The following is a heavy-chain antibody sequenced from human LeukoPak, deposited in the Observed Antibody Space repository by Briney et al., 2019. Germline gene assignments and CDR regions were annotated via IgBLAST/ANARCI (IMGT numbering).Heavy chain of an antibody. J-gene: IGHJ6*03. D-gene: IGHD3-10*01. CDR3: ARCMVRGNFYYMDV. CDR1: GGSISSSSYY. CDR2: IYYSGST. V-gene: IGHV4-39*01. Sequence: SETLSLTCTVSGGSISSSSYYWGLIRQPPGKGLEWIGSIYYSGSTYYNPSLKSRVTISVDTSKNQFSLKLSSVTAADTAVYYCARCMVRGNFYYMDVWGKGTTVTVSS.